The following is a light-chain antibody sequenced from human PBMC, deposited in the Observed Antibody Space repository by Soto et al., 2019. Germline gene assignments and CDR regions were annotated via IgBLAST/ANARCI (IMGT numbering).Light chain of an antibody. CDR1: SGDVGGYKY. V-gene: IGLV2-14*01. CDR3: SSYTISSTVV. Sequence: QSALTQPASVSGSPGQSITISCTGTSGDVGGYKYVSWYQQHPGKAPKLMIYEVANRSSGVSDRCSGSKSGNTASLTISGLQAEDEANYYCSSYTISSTVVFGGGTKLTVL. CDR2: EVA. J-gene: IGLJ2*01.